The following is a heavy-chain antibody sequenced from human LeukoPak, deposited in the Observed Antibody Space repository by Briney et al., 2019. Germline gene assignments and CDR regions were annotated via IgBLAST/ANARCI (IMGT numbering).Heavy chain of an antibody. J-gene: IGHJ4*02. V-gene: IGHV3-15*04. CDR2: IESKTDGGTT. D-gene: IGHD6-13*01. CDR1: GFTFSNAW. CDR3: ISSSWYWDY. Sequence: GGSLRLSCAASGFTFSNAWMSWVRQAPGKGLEWVGRIESKTDGGTTDYAAPVKGRFTISRDDSKNTLYLQMNSLKTEDTAVYYCISSSWYWDYWGQGTLVTVSS.